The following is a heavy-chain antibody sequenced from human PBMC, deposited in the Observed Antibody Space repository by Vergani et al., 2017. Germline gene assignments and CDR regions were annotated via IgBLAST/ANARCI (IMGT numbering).Heavy chain of an antibody. V-gene: IGHV3-23*01. J-gene: IGHJ4*02. CDR1: GFTFSSYA. CDR2: ISGSGGST. Sequence: EVQLLQSGGGIIQPGGSLRLSCAASGFTFSSYAMSWVRQAPGKGLEWVSAISGSGGSTYYADSVKGRFTISRDNSKNTLYLQMNSLRAEDTAVYYCAKDEGGYCSSTSCYFDYWGQGTLVTVSS. D-gene: IGHD2-2*01. CDR3: AKDEGGYCSSTSCYFDY.